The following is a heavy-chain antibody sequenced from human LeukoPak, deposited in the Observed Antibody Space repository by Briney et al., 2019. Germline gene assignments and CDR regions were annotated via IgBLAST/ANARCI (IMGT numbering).Heavy chain of an antibody. V-gene: IGHV3-33*08. J-gene: IGHJ4*02. CDR1: GFPFSNYW. CDR2: IWYDGSNI. CDR3: ARARNDYDSNGFSVLDY. Sequence: PGGSLRLSCAASGFPFSNYWMHWVRQAPGKGLEWVAVIWYDGSNIYYADSVKGRFTISRGNSKNTLYLQMNSLRAEDTALYYCARARNDYDSNGFSVLDYWGQGTLVTVSS. D-gene: IGHD3-22*01.